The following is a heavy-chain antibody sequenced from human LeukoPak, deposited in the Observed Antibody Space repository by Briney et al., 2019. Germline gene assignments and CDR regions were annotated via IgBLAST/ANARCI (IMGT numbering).Heavy chain of an antibody. CDR1: GFTFSSYS. V-gene: IGHV3-48*01. CDR2: ISSSSSTI. J-gene: IGHJ4*02. CDR3: ARWGRFLEWYGVGYFDY. D-gene: IGHD3-3*01. Sequence: GGSLRLSCAASGFTFSSYSMNWVRQAPGKGLEWVSYISSSSSTIYYADSVKGRFTISRDNAKNSLYLQMNSLRAEDTAVYYCARWGRFLEWYGVGYFDYWGQGTLVTVSS.